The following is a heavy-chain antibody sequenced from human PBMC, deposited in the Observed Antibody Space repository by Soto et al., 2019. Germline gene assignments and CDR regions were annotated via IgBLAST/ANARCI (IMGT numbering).Heavy chain of an antibody. J-gene: IGHJ6*04. V-gene: IGHV1-3*01. D-gene: IGHD6-19*01. CDR3: ARQAVHGRMVDV. CDR2: ITAGDGNT. CDR1: GYTFTNTA. Sequence: QVQLVQSGAEVKRPGASVKVSCQASGYTFTNTAIHWVRQAPGQRLEWMGWITAGDGNTKYSQKFQDRVTFTRDTSASTAYMELSSLRSEDTAVYYCARQAVHGRMVDVWGKGTTVTVSS.